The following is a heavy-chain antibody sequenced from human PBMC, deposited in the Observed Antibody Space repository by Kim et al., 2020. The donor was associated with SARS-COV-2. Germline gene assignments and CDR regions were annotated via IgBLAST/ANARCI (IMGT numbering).Heavy chain of an antibody. V-gene: IGHV3-23*01. D-gene: IGHD6-6*01. Sequence: GGSLRLSCAASGFTFNMYAMSWVRQAPGKGPEWVSGISATGDTSHDADSVKGRFTVSRDNSKNTLFLEMSSLRVDDTAVYYCATVPPRYWGRGTLVTVSS. CDR2: ISATGDTS. J-gene: IGHJ4*02. CDR1: GFTFNMYA. CDR3: ATVPPRY.